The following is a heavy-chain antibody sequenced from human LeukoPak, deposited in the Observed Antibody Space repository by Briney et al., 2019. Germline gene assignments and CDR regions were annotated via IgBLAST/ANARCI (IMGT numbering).Heavy chain of an antibody. CDR2: IYYSGST. Sequence: SETLSLTCTVSGGSISSSSYYWGWIRQPPGKGLEWIGSIYYSGSTYYNPSLKSRVTISVDTSKNQFSLKLSSVAAADTAVYYCARLQWELGGYWGQGTLVTVSS. V-gene: IGHV4-39*07. CDR3: ARLQWELGGY. J-gene: IGHJ4*02. CDR1: GGSISSSSYY. D-gene: IGHD1-26*01.